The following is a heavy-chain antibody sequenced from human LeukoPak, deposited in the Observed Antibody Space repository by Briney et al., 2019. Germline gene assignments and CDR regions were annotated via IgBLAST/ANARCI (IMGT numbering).Heavy chain of an antibody. V-gene: IGHV6-1*01. CDR1: GDSFSSNSAA. Sequence: SQTLSLTCAISGDSFSSNSAAWNWIRQSPSRGLEWLGRTYYRSKWYNDYAVSVKSRITINPDTSKNQFSLQLNSVTPEDTAVYYCARDRPLVDIVGNYYYYYGMDVWGQGTTVTVSS. D-gene: IGHD5-12*01. J-gene: IGHJ6*02. CDR2: TYYRSKWYN. CDR3: ARDRPLVDIVGNYYYYYGMDV.